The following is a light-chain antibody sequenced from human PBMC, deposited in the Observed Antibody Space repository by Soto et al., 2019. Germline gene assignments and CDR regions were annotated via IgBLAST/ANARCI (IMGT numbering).Light chain of an antibody. V-gene: IGLV2-14*03. J-gene: IGLJ3*02. CDR3: ASYTSTSTWV. CDR1: SSDIGDYNY. Sequence: QSVLTQPASVSGSPGQSITISCTGTSSDIGDYNYVSWYQQHPGKAPKLIIYEVSYRPSGVSNRFSGSKSGNTASLTISGLQTEDETDYFCASYTSTSTWVFGGGTKLTVL. CDR2: EVS.